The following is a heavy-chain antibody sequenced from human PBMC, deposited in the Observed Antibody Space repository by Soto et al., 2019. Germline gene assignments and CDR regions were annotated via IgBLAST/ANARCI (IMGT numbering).Heavy chain of an antibody. CDR3: ARFRPIYPSGYVDY. V-gene: IGHV4-4*02. CDR1: GGSISSSNW. J-gene: IGHJ4*02. Sequence: SETLSLTCAVSGGSISSSNWWRWVRQPPGKGLEWIGEIYHSGSTNYNPSLKSRVTISVDKSKNQFSLKLSSVTAADTAVYYCARFRPIYPSGYVDYWGQGTLVTVSS. D-gene: IGHD6-19*01. CDR2: IYHSGST.